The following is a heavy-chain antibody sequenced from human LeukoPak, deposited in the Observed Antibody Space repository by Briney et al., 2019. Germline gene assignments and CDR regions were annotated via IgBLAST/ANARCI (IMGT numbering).Heavy chain of an antibody. CDR1: GYTFTSYG. CDR2: ISAYNGNT. D-gene: IGHD2-2*02. CDR3: ARDRGEDMVVVPAAIYAFDI. J-gene: IGHJ3*02. V-gene: IGHV1-18*01. Sequence: GASVKVSCKASGYTFTSYGISWVRQAPGQGLEWMGWISAYNGNTNYAQKLQGRVTMTTDTSTSTAYMELRSLRSDDTAVYYCARDRGEDMVVVPAAIYAFDIWGQGTMVTVSS.